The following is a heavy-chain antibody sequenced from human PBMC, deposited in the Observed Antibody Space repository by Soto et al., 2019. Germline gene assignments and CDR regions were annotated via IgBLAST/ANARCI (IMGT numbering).Heavy chain of an antibody. V-gene: IGHV3-23*01. CDR1: GFTFSSYA. CDR3: ARYYYDSSAHGGDYYYYGMDV. CDR2: ISGSGGST. J-gene: IGHJ6*02. D-gene: IGHD3-22*01. Sequence: GGSLRLSCAASGFTFSSYAMSWVRQAPGKGLEWVSAISGSGGSTYYADSVKGRFTISRDNSKNTLYLQMNSLRAEDTAVYYCARYYYDSSAHGGDYYYYGMDVWAKGPRSPSP.